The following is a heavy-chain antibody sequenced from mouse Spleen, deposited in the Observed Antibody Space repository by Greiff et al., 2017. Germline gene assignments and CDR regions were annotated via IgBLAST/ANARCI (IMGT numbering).Heavy chain of an antibody. V-gene: IGHV5-9-3*01. Sequence: DVKLVESGGGLVKPGGSLKLSCAASGFTFSSYAMSWVRQTPEKRLEWVATISSGGSYTYYPDSVKGRFTISRDNAKNTLYLQMSSLRSEDTAMYYCARQVYDGYYSWFAYWGQGTLVTVSA. CDR2: ISSGGSYT. CDR1: GFTFSSYA. J-gene: IGHJ3*01. D-gene: IGHD2-3*01. CDR3: ARQVYDGYYSWFAY.